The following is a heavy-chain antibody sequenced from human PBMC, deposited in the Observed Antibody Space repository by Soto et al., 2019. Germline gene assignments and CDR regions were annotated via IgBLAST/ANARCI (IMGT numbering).Heavy chain of an antibody. Sequence: VASVKVSCKASGYTFTGYYMHWVRQAPGQGLEWMGWINPNSGGTNYAQKFQGRVTMTRDTSISTAYMELSRLRSDDTAVYYCARDMGSSTSGGYWGQGTLVTVSS. CDR2: INPNSGGT. CDR3: ARDMGSSTSGGY. J-gene: IGHJ4*02. D-gene: IGHD6-6*01. CDR1: GYTFTGYY. V-gene: IGHV1-2*02.